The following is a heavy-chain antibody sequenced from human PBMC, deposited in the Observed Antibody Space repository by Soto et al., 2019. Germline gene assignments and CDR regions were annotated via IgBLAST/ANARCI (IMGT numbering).Heavy chain of an antibody. Sequence: SETLSLTCTVSGGAINSDYWGWIRQPPGKGLEWIGYLYYTGSTHCNPSLKSRVTISKDTSKNQFSLRLNSVTAADTAVYYCARSRAYCGGDCYSSQGSPPFDYWGQGTLVTVSS. V-gene: IGHV4-59*01. CDR2: LYYTGST. D-gene: IGHD2-21*02. CDR1: GGAINSDY. CDR3: ARSRAYCGGDCYSSQGSPPFDY. J-gene: IGHJ4*02.